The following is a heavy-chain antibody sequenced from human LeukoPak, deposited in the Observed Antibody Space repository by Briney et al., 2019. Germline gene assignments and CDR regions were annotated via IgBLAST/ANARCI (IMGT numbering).Heavy chain of an antibody. Sequence: PGGSLRLSCAASGFTFSGYWMHWVRQAPGKGLVWVSRISTDGSTTTYADSVKGRFTVSRDNAKNTLYLQMNSLRAEDTAVYYCARAGVSYSTDNWGQGTLVTVSS. D-gene: IGHD2-8*01. CDR3: ARAGVSYSTDN. CDR2: ISTDGSTT. J-gene: IGHJ4*02. V-gene: IGHV3-74*01. CDR1: GFTFSGYW.